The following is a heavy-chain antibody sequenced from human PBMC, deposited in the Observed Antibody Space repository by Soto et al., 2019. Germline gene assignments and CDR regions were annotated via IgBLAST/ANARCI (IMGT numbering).Heavy chain of an antibody. V-gene: IGHV3-53*02. J-gene: IGHJ6*02. CDR2: IYIDSRT. Sequence: EVQLVETGGGLIQPGGSLRLSCAASGFTVSSNYMSWVRQAPGKGLEWVSSIYIDSRTYYADSVKGRFTISRDTSKNTRFLQMNSLRVEDTAVYYCAREGGDTCSGTNCYDYAMDVWGQGNTVTVS. CDR3: AREGGDTCSGTNCYDYAMDV. D-gene: IGHD2-2*01. CDR1: GFTVSSNY.